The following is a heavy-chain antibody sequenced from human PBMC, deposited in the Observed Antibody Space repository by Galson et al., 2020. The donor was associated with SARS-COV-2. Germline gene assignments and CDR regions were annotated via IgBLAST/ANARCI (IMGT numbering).Heavy chain of an antibody. CDR2: IWYDGSNK. V-gene: IGHV3-33*01. Sequence: GESLKISCAASGFTFSSYGMHWVRQAPVKGLEWVAVIWYDGSNKYYADSVKGRFTISRDNSKNTLYLQMNSLRAEDTAVYYCARDYYDSSGYTVDAFDIWGQGTMVTVSS. CDR3: ARDYYDSSGYTVDAFDI. D-gene: IGHD3-22*01. CDR1: GFTFSSYG. J-gene: IGHJ3*02.